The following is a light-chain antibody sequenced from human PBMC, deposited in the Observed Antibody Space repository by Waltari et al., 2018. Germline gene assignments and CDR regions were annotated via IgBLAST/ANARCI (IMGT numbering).Light chain of an antibody. CDR2: GAS. CDR1: ENIRNR. Sequence: IVMTQSPATLSVSPGQSATLSCRASENIRNRLAWYQQKPGQAPRLLIYGASTWATGVPDRFSGIGSETEFTLTITSLQSEDFGVYFCQQYNDWPTFGQGTKVEIK. CDR3: QQYNDWPT. V-gene: IGKV3-15*01. J-gene: IGKJ1*01.